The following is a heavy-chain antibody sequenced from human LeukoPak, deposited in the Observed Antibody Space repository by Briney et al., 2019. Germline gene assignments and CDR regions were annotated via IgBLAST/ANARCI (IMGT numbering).Heavy chain of an antibody. J-gene: IGHJ4*02. CDR3: STSPGEQWLDIDDFDY. V-gene: IGHV3-15*01. Sequence: GGSLRLSCAASGFTFSNAWMSWVRQAPGKGLEWVGRIKSKTDGGTTDYAAPVKDRFTISRDDSKNTLYLQMNSLKTEDTAVYYCSTSPGEQWLDIDDFDYWGQGALVTVSS. CDR1: GFTFSNAW. D-gene: IGHD6-19*01. CDR2: IKSKTDGGTT.